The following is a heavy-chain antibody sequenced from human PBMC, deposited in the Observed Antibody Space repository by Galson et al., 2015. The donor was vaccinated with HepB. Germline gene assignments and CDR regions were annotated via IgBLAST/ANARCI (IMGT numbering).Heavy chain of an antibody. J-gene: IGHJ6*02. CDR1: GFTFSSYG. V-gene: IGHV3-33*08. CDR3: AREGPDDPSTYSRMHA. D-gene: IGHD1-1*01. CDR2: IWGDGSNK. Sequence: SLRLSCAASGFTFSSYGMHWVRQAPRKGLEWVAVIWGDGSNKYYADSVKGRFTISRDNSKNTLYLQMNSLRAEDTAVYYCAREGPDDPSTYSRMHAWGHGTTVTASS.